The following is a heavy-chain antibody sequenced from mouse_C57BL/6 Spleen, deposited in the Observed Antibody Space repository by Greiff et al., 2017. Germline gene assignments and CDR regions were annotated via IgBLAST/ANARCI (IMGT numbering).Heavy chain of an antibody. J-gene: IGHJ1*03. V-gene: IGHV1-64*01. Sequence: QVQLKQPGAELVKPGASVKLSCKASGYTFTSYWMHWVKQRPGQGLEWIGMIHPNSGSTNYNEKFKSKATLTVDKSSSTAYMQLSSLTSEDSAVYDGARGASRYYGSSYGYFDVWGTGTTVTVSS. CDR2: IHPNSGST. CDR1: GYTFTSYW. CDR3: ARGASRYYGSSYGYFDV. D-gene: IGHD1-1*01.